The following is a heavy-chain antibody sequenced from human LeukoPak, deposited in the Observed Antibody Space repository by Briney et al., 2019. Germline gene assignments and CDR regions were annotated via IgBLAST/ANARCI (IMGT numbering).Heavy chain of an antibody. V-gene: IGHV4-61*02. D-gene: IGHD6-13*01. CDR3: ARDDVGITAAGSV. CDR2: IYTSESI. J-gene: IGHJ4*02. Sequence: SQTLSLTCTVSGDSVRSASYYWSWIRQPAGKGLEWIGRIYTSESIYCNPSLKSRVTMSLDTSRNQISLKLSSVTAADTAVYYCARDDVGITAAGSVWGQGTLVTVSS. CDR1: GDSVRSASYY.